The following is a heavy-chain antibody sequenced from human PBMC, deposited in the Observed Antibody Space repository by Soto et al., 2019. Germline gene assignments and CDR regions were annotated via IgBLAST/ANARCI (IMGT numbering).Heavy chain of an antibody. CDR1: GYSCTSYW. CDR3: ARHCDYGDYDCAFDI. D-gene: IGHD4-17*01. V-gene: IGHV5-51*01. Sequence: GAALKISCKGSGYSCTSYWSGWVRQMPGKGLEWMGIIYPGDSDTRYSPSFQGQVTISADKSISTAYLQWSSLKASDTAMYYCARHCDYGDYDCAFDIWGQGTMVTVSS. J-gene: IGHJ3*02. CDR2: IYPGDSDT.